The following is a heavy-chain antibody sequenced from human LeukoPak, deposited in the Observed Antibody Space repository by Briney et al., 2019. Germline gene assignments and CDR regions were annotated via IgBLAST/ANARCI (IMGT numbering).Heavy chain of an antibody. CDR3: ARDQSSWELPSDY. CDR2: INSDGSTI. Sequence: GGSLRLSCAASGFTFSSYWMHWVRQAPGKGLVWVSRINSDGSTISYADSVKGRFTISRDNAKNTLYLQMNSLRAEDTAVYYCARDQSSWELPSDYWGQGTLVTVSS. V-gene: IGHV3-74*01. CDR1: GFTFSSYW. J-gene: IGHJ4*02. D-gene: IGHD6-13*01.